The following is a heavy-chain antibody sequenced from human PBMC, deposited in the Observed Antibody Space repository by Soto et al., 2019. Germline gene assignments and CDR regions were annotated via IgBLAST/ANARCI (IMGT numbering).Heavy chain of an antibody. V-gene: IGHV1-24*01. CDR1: GYTLTELS. J-gene: IGHJ6*02. D-gene: IGHD3-16*01. CDR3: AMVDNYVTPTPQDV. CDR2: FDPEDGKT. Sequence: ASVKVSCKVSGYTLTELSMHWVRQAPGKGLEWMGGFDPEDGKTNYARKFQGRVTMTEDTSTDTAYMDLGSLTSDDTAVYYCAMVDNYVTPTPQDVWGQGTTVTVSS.